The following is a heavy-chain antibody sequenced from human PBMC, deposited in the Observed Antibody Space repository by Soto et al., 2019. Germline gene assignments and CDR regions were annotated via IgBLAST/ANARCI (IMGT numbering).Heavy chain of an antibody. J-gene: IGHJ4*02. Sequence: QVQLVQSGAEVRKPGASVKVSCEASGGTFSSYAISWVRQAPGQGLEWMGGIIPIFGTANYAQKFQGRVTITADESTSTAYMELSSLRSEDTAVYYCARGKDGYNLDFDYWGQGTLVTVSS. D-gene: IGHD5-12*01. CDR2: IIPIFGTA. V-gene: IGHV1-69*01. CDR3: ARGKDGYNLDFDY. CDR1: GGTFSSYA.